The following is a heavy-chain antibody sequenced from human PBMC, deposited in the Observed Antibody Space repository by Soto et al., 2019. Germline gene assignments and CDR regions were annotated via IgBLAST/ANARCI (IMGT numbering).Heavy chain of an antibody. Sequence: GGSLRLSCAASGFTFSSYAMSWVRQAPGKGLEWVSAISGSGGSTYYADSVKGRFTISRDNSKNTLYLQMNSLRAEDTAVYYCAKDPGYDFWSGYYPYYFDYWGQGTLVTVSS. V-gene: IGHV3-23*01. CDR2: ISGSGGST. D-gene: IGHD3-3*01. CDR1: GFTFSSYA. J-gene: IGHJ4*02. CDR3: AKDPGYDFWSGYYPYYFDY.